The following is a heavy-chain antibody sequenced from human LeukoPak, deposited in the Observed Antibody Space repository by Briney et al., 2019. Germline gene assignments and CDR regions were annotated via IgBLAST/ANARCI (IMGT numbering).Heavy chain of an antibody. CDR3: ARGGLRYFDWLLPTTRGYFDY. CDR1: GGSISSSSYY. Sequence: SETLSLTCTVSGGSISSSSYYWGWIRQPPGKGLEWIGSIYYSGSTYYNPSLKSRVTISVDTSKNQFSLKLSSVTAADTAVYYCARGGLRYFDWLLPTTRGYFDYWGQGTLVTVSS. D-gene: IGHD3-9*01. V-gene: IGHV4-39*07. J-gene: IGHJ4*02. CDR2: IYYSGST.